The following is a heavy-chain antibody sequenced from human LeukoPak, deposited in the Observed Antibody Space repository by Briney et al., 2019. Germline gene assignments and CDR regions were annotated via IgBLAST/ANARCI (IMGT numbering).Heavy chain of an antibody. D-gene: IGHD4-17*01. J-gene: IGHJ4*02. V-gene: IGHV2-5*01. Sequence: SGPTLVNPTQTLTLTCSFSGFSLTTSGVGVGWIRQSPGKALEWLALIYWNNDNRYSPSLKTRLTITKDTSKNQVVLTMTEMDPVDTATYYCAHYGYYRFMYSFDYWGQGTLVTVSS. CDR1: GFSLTTSGVG. CDR2: IYWNNDN. CDR3: AHYGYYRFMYSFDY.